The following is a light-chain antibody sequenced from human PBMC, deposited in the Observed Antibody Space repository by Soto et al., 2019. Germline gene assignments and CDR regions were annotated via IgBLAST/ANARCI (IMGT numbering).Light chain of an antibody. Sequence: EIVLTQSPVTLSLSPGERATLSCRASQSVSSYLAWYQQKPGQAPRLLIYDASNRATGIPARFSGSGSGTDFTLTISSLEPEDFAVYYCQQRSNWPALFGQGTRLEIK. CDR1: QSVSSY. V-gene: IGKV3-11*01. J-gene: IGKJ5*01. CDR3: QQRSNWPAL. CDR2: DAS.